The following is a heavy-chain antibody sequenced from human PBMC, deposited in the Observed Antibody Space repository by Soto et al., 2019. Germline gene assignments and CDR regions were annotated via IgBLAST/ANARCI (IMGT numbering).Heavy chain of an antibody. J-gene: IGHJ4*02. Sequence: QVRLQESGPGLVKPSQTLSLTCSVSGASIAGGSYYWSWIRQPPGKGLEWIGYIPSRGRPFYNPSLTSRVSISADSSNNHLSLQLTSVTAADTAVYYCARDQYSGYDFALWGQGTLVTVSS. V-gene: IGHV4-30-4*01. CDR2: IPSRGRP. CDR3: ARDQYSGYDFAL. CDR1: GASIAGGSYY. D-gene: IGHD5-12*01.